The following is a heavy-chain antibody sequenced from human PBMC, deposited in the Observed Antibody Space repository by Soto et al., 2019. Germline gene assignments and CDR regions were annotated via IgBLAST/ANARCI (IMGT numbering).Heavy chain of an antibody. Sequence: ASVKVSCKASGYTFTGYYMHWVRQAPGQGLEWMGWINPNSGGTNYAQKFQGWVTMTRDTSISTAYMELSRLRSDDTAVYYCARVSMLPAPAFDIWGQGTMVTVSS. CDR1: GYTFTGYY. CDR2: INPNSGGT. CDR3: ARVSMLPAPAFDI. V-gene: IGHV1-2*04. D-gene: IGHD2-8*01. J-gene: IGHJ3*02.